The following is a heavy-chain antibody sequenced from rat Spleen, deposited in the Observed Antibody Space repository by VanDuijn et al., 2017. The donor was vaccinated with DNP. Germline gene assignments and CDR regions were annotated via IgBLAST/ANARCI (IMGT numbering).Heavy chain of an antibody. CDR2: ISYSGST. J-gene: IGHJ2*01. CDR3: ARWTYYFDY. Sequence: EVQLQESGPGLVKPSQSLSLTCSVTGYPITSNYGGWIRKFPGNKMEWIGHISYSGSTTYNPSLKGRISITRDTSRNHFFLQLNSVTTEDTATYYCARWTYYFDYWGQGVMVTVSS. CDR1: GYPITSNY. V-gene: IGHV3-1*01.